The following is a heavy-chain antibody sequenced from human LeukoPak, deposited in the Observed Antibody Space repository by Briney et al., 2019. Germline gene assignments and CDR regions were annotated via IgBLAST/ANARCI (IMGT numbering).Heavy chain of an antibody. Sequence: GGSLRLSCAASGFTFNSYDMHWVRQAPGKGLEWVAFIWYDGSNKYYADSVKGRFTISRDNSKNTLYLQMNSLTTEDTAIYYCARSWGIRGVIFSPPARNMDVWGKGTTVIVSS. CDR2: IWYDGSNK. D-gene: IGHD3-10*01. J-gene: IGHJ6*03. CDR1: GFTFNSYD. V-gene: IGHV3-33*08. CDR3: ARSWGIRGVIFSPPARNMDV.